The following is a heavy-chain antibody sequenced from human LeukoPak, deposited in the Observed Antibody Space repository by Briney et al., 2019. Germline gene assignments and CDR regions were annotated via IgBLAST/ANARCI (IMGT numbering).Heavy chain of an antibody. D-gene: IGHD4-17*01. J-gene: IGHJ4*02. V-gene: IGHV3-7*01. Sequence: GGSLRLSCAASGFTLSSYWMSWVRQAPGKGLEWVGNIKQDGSEKYYVDSVKGRFTISRDNAKNSLYLQMNSLRGEDPAVHYCARESKGRSKIDYWGQGTLVTVSS. CDR1: GFTLSSYW. CDR3: ARESKGRSKIDY. CDR2: IKQDGSEK.